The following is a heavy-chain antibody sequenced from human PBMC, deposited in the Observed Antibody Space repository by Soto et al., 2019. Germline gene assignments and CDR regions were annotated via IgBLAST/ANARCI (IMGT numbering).Heavy chain of an antibody. CDR2: ISGSTNYR. Sequence: GGSLRLSCEASRSTVTNNYMSWIRQAPGKGLEWVSYISGSTNYRNYADSVRGRFTISRDNANSSLHLQMNSLRAEDTAVYYCARDFPPHCYYTCGPPAYWGQGTLVNVS. D-gene: IGHD1-26*01. CDR3: ARDFPPHCYYTCGPPAY. J-gene: IGHJ4*02. V-gene: IGHV3-11*05. CDR1: RSTVTNNY.